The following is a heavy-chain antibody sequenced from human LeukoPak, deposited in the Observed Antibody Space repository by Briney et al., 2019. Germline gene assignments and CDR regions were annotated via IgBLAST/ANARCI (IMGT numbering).Heavy chain of an antibody. J-gene: IGHJ4*02. CDR1: GGSISSSTYS. CDR3: ARHSLNNYGSYY. CDR2: IHYDGNT. D-gene: IGHD5-24*01. V-gene: IGHV4-39*01. Sequence: SETLSLTCSVSGGSISSSTYSWTWIRQPPGKGLEWIGSIHYDGNTYYKPSLKSRVTISVDTSKIQFSLRLSSATAADMATYYCARHSLNNYGSYYWGQGTLVTVSS.